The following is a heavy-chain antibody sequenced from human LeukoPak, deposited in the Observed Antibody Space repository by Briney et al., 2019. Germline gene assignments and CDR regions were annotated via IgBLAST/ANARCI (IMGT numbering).Heavy chain of an antibody. J-gene: IGHJ3*02. V-gene: IGHV4-34*01. CDR3: ARGQTYYYDSSGYYAYAFDI. Sequence: PSETLSLTCAVYGGSFSGYYWSWIRQPPGKGPEWIGEINHSGSTNYNPSLKSRVTISVDTSKNQFSLKLSSVTAADTAVYYCARGQTYYYDSSGYYAYAFDIWGQGTMVTVSS. CDR2: INHSGST. CDR1: GGSFSGYY. D-gene: IGHD3-22*01.